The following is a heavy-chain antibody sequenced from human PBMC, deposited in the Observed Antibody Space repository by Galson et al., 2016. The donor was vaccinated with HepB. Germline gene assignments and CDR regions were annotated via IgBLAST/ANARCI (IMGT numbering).Heavy chain of an antibody. D-gene: IGHD5-18*01. CDR2: ISSSGSYI. J-gene: IGHJ5*01. CDR3: ARRGDTTMLKYNWFDS. CDR1: GFTFRSYS. V-gene: IGHV3-21*01. Sequence: SLRLSCAASGFTFRSYSMNWVRQAPGKGLEWVSYISSSGSYIYYADSVKGRFTISRDNAKNSLFLQMNSLRAEDTAIYYCARRGDTTMLKYNWFDSWGQGTLVTVSS.